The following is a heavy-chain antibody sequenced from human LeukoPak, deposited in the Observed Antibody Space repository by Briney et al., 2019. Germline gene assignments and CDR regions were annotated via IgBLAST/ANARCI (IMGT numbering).Heavy chain of an antibody. D-gene: IGHD2-21*02. V-gene: IGHV3-23*01. Sequence: GGSLRLSCAASGFTFSSYAMSWVRQAPGKGLEWVSGISGSGGSTSYADSVKGRFTISRDNSKHTVYLQMNSLRGEDAAVYYCARERLYCGGDCYEPFDCWGQGTLVTVSS. CDR3: ARERLYCGGDCYEPFDC. CDR1: GFTFSSYA. J-gene: IGHJ4*02. CDR2: ISGSGGST.